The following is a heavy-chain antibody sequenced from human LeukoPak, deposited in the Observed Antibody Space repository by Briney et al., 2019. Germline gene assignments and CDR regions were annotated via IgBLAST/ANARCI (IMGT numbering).Heavy chain of an antibody. Sequence: PSETLSLTCIVSGGSNGNYYWNWIRQPPGKGLEWIGYTSYSGNTIYNPSLKSRVTISIDPFKNQLSLKVTSVTAADTAVYYCARDHGYFGMDVWGQGTTVTISS. J-gene: IGHJ6*02. V-gene: IGHV4-59*01. CDR3: ARDHGYFGMDV. CDR2: TSYSGNT. CDR1: GGSNGNYY.